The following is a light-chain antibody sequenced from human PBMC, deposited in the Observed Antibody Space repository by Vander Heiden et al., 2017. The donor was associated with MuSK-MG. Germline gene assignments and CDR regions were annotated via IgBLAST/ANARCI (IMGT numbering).Light chain of an antibody. J-gene: IGLJ3*02. CDR1: SSDVGGYNY. CDR2: DVS. V-gene: IGLV2-14*01. CDR3: RSYTSSSTWV. Sequence: SALTQPASVSGSPGQSITISCTGTSSDVGGYNYVSWYQPHPGKTPKLMVYDVSKRPSGVSTRFSGSKSGNTASLTISGLQAEDEADYYCRSYTSSSTWVFGGGTKLTVL.